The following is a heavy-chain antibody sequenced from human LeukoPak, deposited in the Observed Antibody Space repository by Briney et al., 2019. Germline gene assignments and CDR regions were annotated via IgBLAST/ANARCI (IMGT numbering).Heavy chain of an antibody. CDR2: IKQDGSEK. D-gene: IGHD3/OR15-3a*01. CDR1: GFTFSTYW. Sequence: GSLRLSCAASGFTFSTYWMGWVRQAPGKGLEWVANIKQDGSEKYYVDSVKGRFAISRDNAKNSLYLQMNSLRAEDTAVYYCARDVDFGIVALDAFDIWGQGTLVTVSS. J-gene: IGHJ3*02. CDR3: ARDVDFGIVALDAFDI. V-gene: IGHV3-7*01.